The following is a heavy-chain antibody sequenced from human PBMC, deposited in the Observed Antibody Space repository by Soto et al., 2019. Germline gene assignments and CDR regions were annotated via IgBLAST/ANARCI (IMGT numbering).Heavy chain of an antibody. J-gene: IGHJ3*02. Sequence: GGSLRLSCAASGFTFDDYAMHWVRQAPGKGLEWVSGISWNSGSIGYADSVKGRFTISRDNAKNSLYLQMNSLRAEDTALYYCAKVKGQFDAFDIWGQGTMVTVSS. CDR1: GFTFDDYA. CDR2: ISWNSGSI. D-gene: IGHD2-21*01. CDR3: AKVKGQFDAFDI. V-gene: IGHV3-9*01.